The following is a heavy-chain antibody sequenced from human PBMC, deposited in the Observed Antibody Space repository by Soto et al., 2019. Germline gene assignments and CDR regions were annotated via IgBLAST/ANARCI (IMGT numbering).Heavy chain of an antibody. D-gene: IGHD3-16*02. J-gene: IGHJ4*02. CDR3: ASRGLRLGELSLSPPSEYYFDY. V-gene: IGHV5-51*01. CDR1: GYSFTSYW. CDR2: IYPGDSDT. Sequence: GESLKISCKGSGYSFTSYWIGWVRQMPGKGLEWMGIIYPGDSDTRYSPSFQSQVTISADKSISTAYLQWSNLKASDTAIYYCASRGLRLGELSLSPPSEYYFDYWGQGTLVTVSS.